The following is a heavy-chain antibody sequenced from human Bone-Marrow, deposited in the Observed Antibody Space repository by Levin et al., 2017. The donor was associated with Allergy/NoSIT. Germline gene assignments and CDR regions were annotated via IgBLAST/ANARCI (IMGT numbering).Heavy chain of an antibody. V-gene: IGHV4-31*03. CDR2: IYYSGST. CDR1: GGSISSGGYY. J-gene: IGHJ3*02. Sequence: LSQTLSLTCTVSGGSISSGGYYWSWIRQHPGKGLEWIGYIYYSGSTYYNPSLKSRVTISVDTSKNQFSLKLSSVTAADTAVYYCASTTPTTVKHDAFDIWGQGTMVTVSS. CDR3: ASTTPTTVKHDAFDI. D-gene: IGHD4-17*01.